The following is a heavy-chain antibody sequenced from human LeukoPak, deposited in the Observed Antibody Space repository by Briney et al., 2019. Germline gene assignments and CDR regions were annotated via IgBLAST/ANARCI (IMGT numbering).Heavy chain of an antibody. Sequence: GGSLRLSCAASRFTFSSYAMSWVRQAPGKELEWVSTISGSGGSTYYADSVKGRLTISRDNSKNTLYLQMNSLRAEDRAVYYCTKTTEMATISPFDYWGQGTLVTDPS. CDR1: RFTFSSYA. J-gene: IGHJ4*02. V-gene: IGHV3-23*01. D-gene: IGHD5-24*01. CDR3: TKTTEMATISPFDY. CDR2: ISGSGGST.